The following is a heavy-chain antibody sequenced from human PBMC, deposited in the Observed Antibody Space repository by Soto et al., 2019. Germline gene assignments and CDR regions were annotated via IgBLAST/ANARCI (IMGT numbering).Heavy chain of an antibody. J-gene: IGHJ4*02. Sequence: QVQLVESGGGVVQPGRSLRLSCAASGFTFSSYGMHWVRQAPGEGLEWVALISDDGSNKYYADSVKGRFTISRDNSKNMLYLQMNSLRAEDTAVYYCVGGHYFGDYWGQGTLVTVFS. V-gene: IGHV3-30*03. CDR1: GFTFSSYG. CDR3: VGGHYFGDY. D-gene: IGHD3-22*01. CDR2: ISDDGSNK.